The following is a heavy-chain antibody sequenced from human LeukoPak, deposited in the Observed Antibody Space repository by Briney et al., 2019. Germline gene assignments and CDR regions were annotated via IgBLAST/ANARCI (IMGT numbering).Heavy chain of an antibody. V-gene: IGHV3-74*01. Sequence: GGSLRLSCAASGFTFSSYWMHWVRQAPGKGLVWVSRINSDGSSTSYADSVKGRFTISRDNAKNSLYLQMNSLRAEDTAVYYCAREGYYDSSGANDYWGQGTLVTVSS. D-gene: IGHD3-22*01. J-gene: IGHJ4*02. CDR1: GFTFSSYW. CDR3: AREGYYDSSGANDY. CDR2: INSDGSST.